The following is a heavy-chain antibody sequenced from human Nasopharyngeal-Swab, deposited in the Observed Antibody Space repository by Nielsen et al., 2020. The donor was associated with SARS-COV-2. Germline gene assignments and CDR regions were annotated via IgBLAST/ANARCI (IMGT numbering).Heavy chain of an antibody. Sequence: LSLTCAASGFTFSSSGMAWVRQAPGKGLEWVAVISYDGSNEYYGDSVKGRFTISRDNSKNTLYLQMNSLRVDDTAVYYCAKDVHGDYGGIDYWGQGILVTVSS. CDR3: AKDVHGDYGGIDY. D-gene: IGHD4-17*01. V-gene: IGHV3-30*18. J-gene: IGHJ4*02. CDR2: ISYDGSNE. CDR1: GFTFSSSG.